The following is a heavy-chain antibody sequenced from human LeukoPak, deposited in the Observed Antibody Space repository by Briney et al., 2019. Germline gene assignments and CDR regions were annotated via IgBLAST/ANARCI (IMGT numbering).Heavy chain of an antibody. V-gene: IGHV1-69*04. J-gene: IGHJ3*02. Sequence: SVKVSCKASGGTFSSYAISWVRQAPGQGLEWMGRIIPILGIANYAQKFQGRVTITADESTSTAYMELSSLRSEDTAVYYCASGKGPRHAFDIWGQGTMVTVSS. CDR2: IIPILGIA. CDR1: GGTFSSYA. CDR3: ASGKGPRHAFDI. D-gene: IGHD1-26*01.